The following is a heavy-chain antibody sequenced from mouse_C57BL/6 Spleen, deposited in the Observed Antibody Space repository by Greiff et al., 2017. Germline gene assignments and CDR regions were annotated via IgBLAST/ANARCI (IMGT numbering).Heavy chain of an antibody. D-gene: IGHD2-2*01. Sequence: VQLQQPGAELVRPGSSVKLSCKASGYTFPSYWMHWVKQRPIQGLEWIGNIDPSDSETHYNQKFKDKATLTVDKSSSTAYMQLSSLTSEDSAVYYCARLGDDGAMDYWGQGTSVTVSS. CDR1: GYTFPSYW. J-gene: IGHJ4*01. CDR3: ARLGDDGAMDY. V-gene: IGHV1-52*01. CDR2: IDPSDSET.